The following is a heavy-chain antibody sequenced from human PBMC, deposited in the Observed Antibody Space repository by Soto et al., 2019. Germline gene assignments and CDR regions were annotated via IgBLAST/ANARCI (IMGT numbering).Heavy chain of an antibody. CDR1: GGSISSSSYY. V-gene: IGHV4-39*01. D-gene: IGHD6-25*01. CDR3: ARQAGSRDAFDI. CDR2: IYYSGST. Sequence: SETLSLTCTVSGGSISSSSYYWGWIRQPPGKGLEWIGSIYYSGSTYYNPSLKSRVTISVDTSKNQFSLKLSSVTAADTAVYYCARQAGSRDAFDIWGQGTMVTVSS. J-gene: IGHJ3*02.